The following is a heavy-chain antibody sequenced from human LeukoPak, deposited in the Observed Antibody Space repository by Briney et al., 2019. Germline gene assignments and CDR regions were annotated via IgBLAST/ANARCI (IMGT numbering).Heavy chain of an antibody. V-gene: IGHV3-33*01. CDR3: ARDPGYTGTALDY. Sequence: GRSLRLSCAASGFTFSSYGMHWVRQAPGKGLEWVAVIWYDGSNKYYADSVKGRFTISRDNPKNTLYLQMNSLRAEDTAVYYCARDPGYTGTALDYWGQGTLVTVSS. CDR1: GFTFSSYG. D-gene: IGHD6-13*01. J-gene: IGHJ4*02. CDR2: IWYDGSNK.